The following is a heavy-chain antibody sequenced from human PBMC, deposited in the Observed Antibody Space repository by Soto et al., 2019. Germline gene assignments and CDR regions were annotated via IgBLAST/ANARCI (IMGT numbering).Heavy chain of an antibody. D-gene: IGHD3-22*01. CDR2: VIPIFRSA. Sequence: ASVKVSCKSSGGTFSTYAISWVRQAPGQGLEWMGAVIPIFRSANYAQKFQGRVTITADQFTTTAYMELTNLRSDDTAIYFCARRDSRYDSAGYPPFDSWGQGTLVTVSS. J-gene: IGHJ5*01. V-gene: IGHV1-69*13. CDR3: ARRDSRYDSAGYPPFDS. CDR1: GGTFSTYA.